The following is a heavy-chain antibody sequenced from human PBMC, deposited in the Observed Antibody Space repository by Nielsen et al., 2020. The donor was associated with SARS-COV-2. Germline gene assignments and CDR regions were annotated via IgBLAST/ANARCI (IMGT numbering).Heavy chain of an antibody. J-gene: IGHJ4*02. CDR3: AKGPASSSWYPLLDY. CDR1: GFTFSSYA. D-gene: IGHD6-13*01. Sequence: GESLKISCAASGFTFSSYAMSWVRQAPGKGLEWVSAISGSGGSTYYADSVKGRFTISRDNSKNTLYLQMNSLRAEDTAVYYCAKGPASSSWYPLLDYWGQGTLVTVSS. V-gene: IGHV3-23*01. CDR2: ISGSGGST.